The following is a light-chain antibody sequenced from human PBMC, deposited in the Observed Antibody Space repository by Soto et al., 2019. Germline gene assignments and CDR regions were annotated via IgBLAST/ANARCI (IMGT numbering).Light chain of an antibody. Sequence: MCQSPPVLSAYVGDIVTLTCRASQSISSYLDWYHQKPGKAPNRLIYAASSLQSGVPSRFSGSGSGTEFTLTISSLQPDDCAPYYCQHYNIYSEAFGQGTNVDIK. CDR1: QSISSY. CDR2: AAS. V-gene: IGKV1-5*01. J-gene: IGKJ1*01. CDR3: QHYNIYSEA.